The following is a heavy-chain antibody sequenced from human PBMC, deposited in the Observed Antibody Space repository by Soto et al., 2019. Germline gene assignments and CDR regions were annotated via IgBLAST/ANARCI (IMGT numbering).Heavy chain of an antibody. Sequence: PGGSLRLSCEVSGFTFSMYSMGWVRQSPGKGLEWVAKILQDGVDGHYADSVKGRFTISRDNDKNSLYLQLNNLRAEATAVDYCARDHLILPAYEFFYGSDVWGRGATVTVSS. V-gene: IGHV3-7*03. CDR3: ARDHLILPAYEFFYGSDV. D-gene: IGHD3-22*01. CDR1: GFTFSMYS. J-gene: IGHJ6*02. CDR2: ILQDGVDG.